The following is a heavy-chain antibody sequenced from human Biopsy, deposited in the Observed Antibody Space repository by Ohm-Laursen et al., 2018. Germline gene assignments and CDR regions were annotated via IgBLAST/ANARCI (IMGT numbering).Heavy chain of an antibody. J-gene: IGHJ5*02. CDR2: IYNSETI. V-gene: IGHV4-39*01. CDR3: AKHPTGFWFDP. Sequence: GTLSLTCTVSGDSISTSTTYYWAWLRQPPGKGLEWIGSIYNSETIFYNPSLKSRVAISVDTSTNQFSLKVSSLTAADTALYYCAKHPTGFWFDPWGHGTLVTVSS. CDR1: GDSISTSTTYY.